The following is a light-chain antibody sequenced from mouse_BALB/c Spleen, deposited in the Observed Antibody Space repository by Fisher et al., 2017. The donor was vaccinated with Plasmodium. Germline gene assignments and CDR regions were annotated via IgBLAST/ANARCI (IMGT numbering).Light chain of an antibody. CDR3: QQSNSWPLT. CDR2: YTS. V-gene: IGKV5-45*01. Sequence: DIVLTQSPATLSVTPGDRVSLSCRASQSINNYLHWYQKKSHESPRLLINYTSQSISGNPSRFSGSGSGTDFTLNINSVETEDFGTYFCQQSNSWPLTFGAGTKLELK. CDR1: QSINNY. J-gene: IGKJ5*01.